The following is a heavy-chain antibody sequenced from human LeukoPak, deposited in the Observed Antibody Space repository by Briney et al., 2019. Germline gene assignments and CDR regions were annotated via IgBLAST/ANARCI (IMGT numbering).Heavy chain of an antibody. J-gene: IGHJ4*02. D-gene: IGHD4-23*01. CDR1: GYSFTSYW. CDR3: AKGRGNAEAHFDY. CDR2: NYPGDSET. Sequence: PGESLKISCKGSGYSFTSYWIGWVRQMPGKGLEWMGINYPGDSETRYSPSFQGQVTISADKSISTAYLQWSSLKASDTARYYCAKGRGNAEAHFDYWGQGTLVTVSS. V-gene: IGHV5-51*01.